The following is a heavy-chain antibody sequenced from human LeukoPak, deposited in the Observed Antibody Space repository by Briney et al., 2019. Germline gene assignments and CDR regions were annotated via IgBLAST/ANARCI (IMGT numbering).Heavy chain of an antibody. CDR1: GGSISSGGYS. Sequence: SETLSLTCAVSGGSISSGGYSWSWIRQPPGKGLEWIGYIYHSGSTYYNPSLKSRVTISVDTSKNQFSLKLSSVTAADTAVYYCAREYYSIDYWGQGTLVTVSS. CDR3: AREYYSIDY. D-gene: IGHD3-10*01. CDR2: IYHSGST. J-gene: IGHJ4*02. V-gene: IGHV4-30-2*05.